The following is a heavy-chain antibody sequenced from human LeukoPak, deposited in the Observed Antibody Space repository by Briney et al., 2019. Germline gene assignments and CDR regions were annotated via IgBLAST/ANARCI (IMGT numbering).Heavy chain of an antibody. CDR3: AKDNWNYGYYFDY. D-gene: IGHD1-7*01. CDR2: ISGSGGRT. V-gene: IGHV3-23*01. CDR1: GLTCSSYA. J-gene: IGHJ4*02. Sequence: GGSLRLSCAPSGLTCSSYAMSWVRQAPGKGLEWASAISGSGGRTYYADSVKGRFTISRDNSKNTLYLQMNSLRAEDTAVYYCAKDNWNYGYYFDYWGQGTLVTVSS.